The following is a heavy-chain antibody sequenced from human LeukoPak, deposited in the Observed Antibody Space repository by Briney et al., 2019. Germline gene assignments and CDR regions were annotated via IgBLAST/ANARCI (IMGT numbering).Heavy chain of an antibody. Sequence: GGSLRLSCVASGFPFSSYWMTWVRQAPGKGLEWMANIKQDGSKKSYVDSEKGRFTISRDNAKNSLYLQMNSLRAEDTAIYYCTRVGYIDEGIDYWGQGTLVTVSS. V-gene: IGHV3-7*04. CDR2: IKQDGSKK. J-gene: IGHJ4*02. CDR3: TRVGYIDEGIDY. CDR1: GFPFSSYW. D-gene: IGHD5-24*01.